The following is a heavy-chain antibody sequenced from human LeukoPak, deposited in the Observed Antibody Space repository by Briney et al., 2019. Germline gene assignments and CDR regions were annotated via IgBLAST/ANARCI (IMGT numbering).Heavy chain of an antibody. CDR2: IYYSGDT. CDR3: ARVSGITMIVVVIEDAFDI. V-gene: IGHV4-39*07. CDR1: GGSISSSSYY. D-gene: IGHD3-22*01. J-gene: IGHJ3*02. Sequence: SETLSLTCTVSGGSISSSSYYWGWIRQPPGKGLEWIGSIYYSGDTYYNPSLKSRVTISVDTSKNQFSLKLSSVTAADTAVYYCARVSGITMIVVVIEDAFDIWGQGTMVTVSS.